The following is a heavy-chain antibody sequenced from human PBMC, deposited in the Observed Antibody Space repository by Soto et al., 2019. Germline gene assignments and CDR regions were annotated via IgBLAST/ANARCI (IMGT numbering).Heavy chain of an antibody. D-gene: IGHD2-21*01. CDR2: IYYSGST. CDR1: GGSISSSSYY. V-gene: IGHV4-39*01. J-gene: IGHJ6*03. Sequence: SETLSLTCTVSGGSISSSSYYWGWIRQPPGKGLEWIGSIYYSGSTYYNPSLKSRVTISVDTSKNQFSLKLSSVTAADTAVYYCARRVRQKNYMDVWGKGTTVTVSS. CDR3: ARRVRQKNYMDV.